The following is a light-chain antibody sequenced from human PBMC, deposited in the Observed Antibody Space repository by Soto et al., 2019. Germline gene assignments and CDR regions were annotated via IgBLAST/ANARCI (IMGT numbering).Light chain of an antibody. CDR1: QNISNY. V-gene: IGKV1-39*01. J-gene: IGKJ5*01. CDR3: QQSYSTPSIT. CDR2: AAS. Sequence: DIQMTQSPSSLSVSVGDRVTITCRASQNISNYLNWYQHRPGKAPNLLIYAASNLQSGVPSKFSASGSGTDFALTISSLQPEDFATYYCQQSYSTPSITFGQGTRLEIK.